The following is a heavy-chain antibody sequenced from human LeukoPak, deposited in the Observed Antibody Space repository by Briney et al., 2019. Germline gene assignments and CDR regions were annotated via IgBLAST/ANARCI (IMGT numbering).Heavy chain of an antibody. Sequence: GASVKVSCKASGYTFTSYGISWVRQAPGQGLEWMGGIIPIFGTANYAQKFQGRVTITADESTSTAYMELSSLRSEDTAVYYCARDRRPYYYDSSGYTIWGQGTMVTVSS. D-gene: IGHD3-22*01. V-gene: IGHV1-69*13. J-gene: IGHJ3*02. CDR3: ARDRRPYYYDSSGYTI. CDR2: IIPIFGTA. CDR1: GYTFTSYG.